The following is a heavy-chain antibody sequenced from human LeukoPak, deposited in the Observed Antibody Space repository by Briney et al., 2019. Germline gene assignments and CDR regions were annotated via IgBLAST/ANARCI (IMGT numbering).Heavy chain of an antibody. D-gene: IGHD3-3*01. CDR3: GRHSSLGSGYYY. CDR1: GGSISSSSHY. V-gene: IGHV4-39*01. J-gene: IGHJ4*02. CDR2: IYYSGST. Sequence: PSETLSLTCSVSGGSISSSSHYWGWIRQPPGKGLEWIGSIYYSGSTYYNPSLKSRVTISVDTSKNQFSLKLTSVTAADTAVYYCGRHSSLGSGYYYWGQGSLVTVSS.